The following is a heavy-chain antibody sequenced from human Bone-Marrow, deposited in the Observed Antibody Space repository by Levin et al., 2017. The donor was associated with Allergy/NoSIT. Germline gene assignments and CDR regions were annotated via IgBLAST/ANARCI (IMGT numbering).Heavy chain of an antibody. CDR2: IHFSEST. CDR1: GASIGHYY. Sequence: PSETLSLTCTVSGASIGHYYWSWIRQPAGKGLEWIGRIHFSESTSYNPSLRNRVTMSVDTSTSQLSLRLTSVTAADTAVYYCARGRPTVGRENGFDVWGRGTTVTV. J-gene: IGHJ6*02. CDR3: ARGRPTVGRENGFDV. D-gene: IGHD4-11*01. V-gene: IGHV4-4*07.